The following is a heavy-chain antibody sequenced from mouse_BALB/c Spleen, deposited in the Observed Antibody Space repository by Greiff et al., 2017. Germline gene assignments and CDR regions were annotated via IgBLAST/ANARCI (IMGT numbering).Heavy chain of an antibody. Sequence: EVQLQQSGAELVKPGASVKLSCTASGFNIKDTYMHWVKQRPEQGLEWIGRIDPANGNTKYDPKFQGKATITADTSSNTAYLQLSSLTSEDTAVYYCARPYYDVAWFAYWGQGTLVTVSA. V-gene: IGHV14-3*02. CDR3: ARPYYDVAWFAY. J-gene: IGHJ3*01. D-gene: IGHD2-4*01. CDR1: GFNIKDTY. CDR2: IDPANGNT.